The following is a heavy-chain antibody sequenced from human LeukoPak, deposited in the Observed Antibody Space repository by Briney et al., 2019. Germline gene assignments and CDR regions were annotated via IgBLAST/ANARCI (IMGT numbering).Heavy chain of an antibody. V-gene: IGHV3-23*01. CDR1: GFTFSSYA. D-gene: IGHD6-6*01. J-gene: IGHJ4*02. Sequence: GGSLRLSCAASGFTFSSYAMSWVRQAPGKGLEWVSAISGSGGSTYYADSVKGRFTISRDNSKNTLYLQMNSLRAEDMAVYYCAKRLEYSSSSGSFWGQGTLVTVSS. CDR3: AKRLEYSSSSGSF. CDR2: ISGSGGST.